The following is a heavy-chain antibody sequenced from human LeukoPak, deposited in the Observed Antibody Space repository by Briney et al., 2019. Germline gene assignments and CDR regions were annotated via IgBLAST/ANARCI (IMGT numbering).Heavy chain of an antibody. V-gene: IGHV3-30*18. Sequence: PGMSLRLSCIASGFTFSSYGMHWVRQAPGKGLEWVVVISFDGSNKYYADSVKGRFTISRDHCKNTLDLQLNRLRAEVTAVYYCAKESQWLPAWGQGNLVTASS. CDR1: GFTFSSYG. CDR3: AKESQWLPA. J-gene: IGHJ5*02. CDR2: ISFDGSNK. D-gene: IGHD6-19*01.